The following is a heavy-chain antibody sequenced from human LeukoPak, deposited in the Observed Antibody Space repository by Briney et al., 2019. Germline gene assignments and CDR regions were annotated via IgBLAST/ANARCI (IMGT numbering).Heavy chain of an antibody. CDR1: GFTFSSYS. J-gene: IGHJ4*02. D-gene: IGHD6-6*01. CDR2: ISSSSSYI. Sequence: GGSLRLSCAASGFTFSSYSVNWVRQAPGKGLEWVSSISSSSSYIYYADSVKGRFTISRDNAKNSLYLQMNSLRAEDTAVYYCARDAVYDPLGLDYWGQGTLVTVSS. CDR3: ARDAVYDPLGLDY. V-gene: IGHV3-21*01.